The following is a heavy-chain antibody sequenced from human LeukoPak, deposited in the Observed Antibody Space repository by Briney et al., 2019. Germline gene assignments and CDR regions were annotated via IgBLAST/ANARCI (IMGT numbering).Heavy chain of an antibody. CDR3: AKLTRQHCGRDCPYPFDF. D-gene: IGHD2-21*02. CDR2: ISGSGDIT. V-gene: IGHV3-23*01. J-gene: IGHJ4*02. CDR1: GFTFSNYA. Sequence: GGSLRLSCAASGFTFSNYAMIWIRQAPGKGLEWVSVISGSGDITNDADSVTGRFSISRDNSKNTLYLHMNSLTAEDTAIYYCAKLTRQHCGRDCPYPFDFCGQGTLVTVSS.